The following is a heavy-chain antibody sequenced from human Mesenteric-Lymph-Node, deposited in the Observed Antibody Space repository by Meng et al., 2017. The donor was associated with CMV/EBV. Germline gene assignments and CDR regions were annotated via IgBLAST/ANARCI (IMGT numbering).Heavy chain of an antibody. J-gene: IGHJ6*02. CDR2: IYHSGST. Sequence: SETLSLTCTVFGYSITSGHYWGWIRQPPGKGLEWIGSIYHSGSTYYNPSLKSRVTLSVDTSKNQFSLKLNSVTAADTAVYYCARVSEGYSNYEYYYYYGMDVWGQGTTVTVSS. CDR1: GYSITSGHY. D-gene: IGHD4-11*01. V-gene: IGHV4-38-2*02. CDR3: ARVSEGYSNYEYYYYYGMDV.